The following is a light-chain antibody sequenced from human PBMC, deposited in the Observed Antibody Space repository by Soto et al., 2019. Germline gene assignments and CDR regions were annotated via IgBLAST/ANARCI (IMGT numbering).Light chain of an antibody. CDR2: EVT. V-gene: IGLV2-14*01. J-gene: IGLJ3*02. CDR1: SSDIGAYNY. CDR3: SSFTITNTWV. Sequence: QSALTQPASVSGSPGQSITISCTGTSSDIGAYNYVSWYQHHPAKAPKLMIYEVTDRPLGVSSRFSGSKSGNTASLTISGPQAEDEADYYCSSFTITNTWVFGGGTKLTVL.